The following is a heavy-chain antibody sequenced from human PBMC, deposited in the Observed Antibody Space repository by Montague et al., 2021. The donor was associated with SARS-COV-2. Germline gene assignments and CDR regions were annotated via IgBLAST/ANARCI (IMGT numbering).Heavy chain of an antibody. CDR2: IFGSGAGT. D-gene: IGHD6-25*01. CDR3: AKQTGAGAIVYWYFDL. J-gene: IGHJ2*01. V-gene: IGHV3-23*01. Sequence: SLRLSCAASGFAFNNFAMTWVRQPPGKGLEWVSSIFGSGAGTYYADSVQGRFPISRDNSRNMLYLQMNSLRAEDTAKYYCAKQTGAGAIVYWYFDLWGRSTVVSVSS. CDR1: GFAFNNFA.